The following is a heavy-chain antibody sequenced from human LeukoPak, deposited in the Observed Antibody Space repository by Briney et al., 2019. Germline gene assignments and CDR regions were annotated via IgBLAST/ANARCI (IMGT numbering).Heavy chain of an antibody. D-gene: IGHD6-6*01. Sequence: PGRSLRLSCAASGFTFDDYAMQWLRQAPGKGLEWVSGISWNSGSIGYADSVKGRFTISRDNAKNTLYLQMNGLRAEDTAVYYCVPIAARLRVWGKGTTVTVSS. CDR3: VPIAARLRV. CDR2: ISWNSGSI. V-gene: IGHV3-9*01. CDR1: GFTFDDYA. J-gene: IGHJ6*04.